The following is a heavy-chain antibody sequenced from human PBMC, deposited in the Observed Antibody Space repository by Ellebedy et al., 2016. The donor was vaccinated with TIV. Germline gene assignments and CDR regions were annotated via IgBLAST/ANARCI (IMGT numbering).Heavy chain of an antibody. V-gene: IGHV4-34*01. CDR2: ITHSGST. J-gene: IGHJ5*02. Sequence: MPGGSLRLSCAVYGGSFSGYYWTWIRQPPGKGLEWIGEITHSGSTTYNPSLMSRVTMSVDTARNQFSLKLSSVTAADTAVYYCARGPRRGVPNWFDPWGQGTLVTVSS. CDR3: ARGPRRGVPNWFDP. CDR1: GGSFSGYY. D-gene: IGHD3-10*01.